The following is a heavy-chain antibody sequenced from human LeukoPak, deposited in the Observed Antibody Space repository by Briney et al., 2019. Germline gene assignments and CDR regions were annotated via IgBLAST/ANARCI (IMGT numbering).Heavy chain of an antibody. CDR1: GYTFTSYD. D-gene: IGHD1-26*01. CDR2: MNPNSGNT. V-gene: IGHV1-8*01. J-gene: IGHJ1*01. Sequence: ASVKASCKASGYTFTSYDINWVRQATGQGLEWMGWMNPNSGNTGYAQKFQGRVTMTRNTSISTAYMELSSLRSEDTAVYYCARGRRYSGSYLPHWGQGTLVTVSS. CDR3: ARGRRYSGSYLPH.